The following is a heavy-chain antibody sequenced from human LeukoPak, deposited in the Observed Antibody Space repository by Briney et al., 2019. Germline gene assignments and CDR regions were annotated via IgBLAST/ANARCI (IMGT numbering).Heavy chain of an antibody. D-gene: IGHD6-19*01. J-gene: IGHJ4*02. V-gene: IGHV3-30*18. CDR2: ISYDGSNK. Sequence: GGSLRLSCAASGFTFSSYGMHWVRQAPGKGLEWVAVISYDGSNKYYADSVKGRFTISRDNSKNTLYLQMNSLRAEDTAVYYCAKSGGSGWYDYFDYWGQGTLVTVSS. CDR3: AKSGGSGWYDYFDY. CDR1: GFTFSSYG.